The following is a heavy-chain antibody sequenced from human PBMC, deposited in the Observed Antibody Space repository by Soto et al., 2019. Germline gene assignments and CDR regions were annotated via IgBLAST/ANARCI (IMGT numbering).Heavy chain of an antibody. D-gene: IGHD2-2*03. CDR1: GDSVSTNSYS. CDR3: ARLNGYCISTNCHGYYGMDV. J-gene: IGHJ6*02. CDR2: IYSSENT. V-gene: IGHV4-39*01. Sequence: QLQLQESGPGLVKPSETLSLTCTVSGDSVSTNSYSWGWIRRSPGKGLEWIGTIYSSENTYYNPSLLSRVTISVDTSKNEFSLRLSSVTAADTAVYYCARLNGYCISTNCHGYYGMDVWGQGTTVTVSS.